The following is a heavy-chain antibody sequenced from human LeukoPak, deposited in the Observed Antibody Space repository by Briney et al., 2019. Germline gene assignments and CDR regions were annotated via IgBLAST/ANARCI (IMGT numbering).Heavy chain of an antibody. CDR3: ASVYYYDSSGYYYISPNYYYYYGMDV. CDR2: IIPILGIA. CDR1: GYTLTDHH. V-gene: IGHV1-69*02. J-gene: IGHJ6*02. Sequence: GASVKVSCKASGYTLTDHHILWLRQVPGQGLEWMGRIIPILGIANYAQKFQGRVTITADKSTSTAYMELSSLRSEDTAVYYCASVYYYDSSGYYYISPNYYYYYGMDVWGQGTTVTASS. D-gene: IGHD3-22*01.